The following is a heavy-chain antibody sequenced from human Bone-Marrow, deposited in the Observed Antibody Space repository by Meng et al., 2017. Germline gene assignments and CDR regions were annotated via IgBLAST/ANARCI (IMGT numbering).Heavy chain of an antibody. CDR3: ARARDRDSSGYYYVDYYYGMDV. V-gene: IGHV1-2*02. CDR1: GYTFTGYY. Sequence: ASVTVSCQASGYTFTGYYMHWVRQAPGQGLEWMGWINPNSGGTNYAQKFQGRVTMTRDTSISTAYMELSRLRSDDTAVYYCARARDRDSSGYYYVDYYYGMDVWGQGTTVTVSS. D-gene: IGHD3-22*01. J-gene: IGHJ6*02. CDR2: INPNSGGT.